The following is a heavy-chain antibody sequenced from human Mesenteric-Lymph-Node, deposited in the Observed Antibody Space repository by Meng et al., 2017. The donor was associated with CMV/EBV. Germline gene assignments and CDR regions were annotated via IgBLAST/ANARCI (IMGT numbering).Heavy chain of an antibody. CDR1: GFPFSKYW. J-gene: IGHJ4*02. Sequence: GESLKISCAASGFPFSKYWMSWVRQAPGKGLEWVANMRQDGGEIYYVDSVKGGFTISRDNAKNSLSLHMNSRRDEDTAVYYCARDKVEAATHFDHWGQGTLVTVSS. CDR3: ARDKVEAATHFDH. D-gene: IGHD5-18*01. CDR2: MRQDGGEI. V-gene: IGHV3-7*01.